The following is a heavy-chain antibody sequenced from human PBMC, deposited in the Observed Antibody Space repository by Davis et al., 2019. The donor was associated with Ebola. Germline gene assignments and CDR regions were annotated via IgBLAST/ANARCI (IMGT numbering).Heavy chain of an antibody. J-gene: IGHJ6*04. CDR3: ARRKNYYDSSGYYYYYYGMDV. CDR2: LRLSADT. V-gene: IGHV3-23*01. CDR1: GFVFSSYV. Sequence: GESLKISCAASGFVFSSYVMSWVRRAPGKGLEWVSTLRLSADTYYADSVKGRFTISRDNSKNTLYLQMNSLRAEDTAVYYCARRKNYYDSSGYYYYYYGMDVWGKGTTVTVSS. D-gene: IGHD3-22*01.